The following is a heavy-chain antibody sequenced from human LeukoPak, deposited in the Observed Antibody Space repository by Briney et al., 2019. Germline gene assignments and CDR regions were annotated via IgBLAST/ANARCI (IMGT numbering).Heavy chain of an antibody. CDR2: IISSSSYI. Sequence: GGSLRLSCAASGFTFSSYSMNWVRQAPGKGLEWFSSIISSSSYIYYAAPGKGRFTNSRDNAKNSLYLQMNSLRAEDTAVYYCASGATPQTDCSSTSCSSGGIHYYYGMDVWGKGTTVTVSS. CDR3: ASGATPQTDCSSTSCSSGGIHYYYGMDV. CDR1: GFTFSSYS. D-gene: IGHD2-2*01. J-gene: IGHJ6*04. V-gene: IGHV3-21*01.